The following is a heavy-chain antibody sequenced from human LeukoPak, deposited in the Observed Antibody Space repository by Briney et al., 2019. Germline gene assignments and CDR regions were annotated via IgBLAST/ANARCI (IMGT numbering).Heavy chain of an antibody. D-gene: IGHD2-2*01. CDR3: AREASSSSVPFDI. CDR2: INQSGST. CDR1: GGSFSDYY. Sequence: SETLSLTCAVYGGSFSDYYWSWIRQPPGKGLEWIGEINQSGSTNYNPSLKSRVTISLDTSKNQFSLKLSSVTAADTAVFYCAREASSSSVPFDIWGQGTMVTVSP. V-gene: IGHV4-34*01. J-gene: IGHJ3*02.